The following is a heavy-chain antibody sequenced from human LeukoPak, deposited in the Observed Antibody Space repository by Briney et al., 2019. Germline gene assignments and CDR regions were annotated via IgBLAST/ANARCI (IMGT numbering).Heavy chain of an antibody. CDR3: ARDGDTFYYYYGMDA. J-gene: IGHJ6*02. Sequence: ASVKVSCKASGHTFTSYGISWVRQAPGQGLEWMGWISAYNGNTNYAQKLQGRVTMTTDTSTSTAYMELRSLRSDDTAVYYCARDGDTFYYYYGMDAWGQGTTVTVSS. CDR1: GHTFTSYG. D-gene: IGHD5-18*01. V-gene: IGHV1-18*01. CDR2: ISAYNGNT.